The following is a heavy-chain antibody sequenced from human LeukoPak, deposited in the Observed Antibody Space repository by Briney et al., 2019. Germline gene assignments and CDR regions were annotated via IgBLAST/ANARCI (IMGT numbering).Heavy chain of an antibody. Sequence: GGSLRLSCAASGFTFSSYWMSWVRQAPGKGPEWVAHIKQDASQEYHVDSVQGRFTISRDNAKNSLYLQMNSLRAEDTAVYYCAREGDSSGSLGDYWGQGILVTVSS. V-gene: IGHV3-7*01. CDR2: IKQDASQE. J-gene: IGHJ4*02. CDR3: AREGDSSGSLGDY. D-gene: IGHD6-19*01. CDR1: GFTFSSYW.